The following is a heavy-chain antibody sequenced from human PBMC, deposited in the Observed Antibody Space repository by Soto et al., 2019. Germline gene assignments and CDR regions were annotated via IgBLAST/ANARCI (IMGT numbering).Heavy chain of an antibody. J-gene: IGHJ4*02. CDR3: AKDMFSSSSAATFDY. CDR2: ISWQSGSI. D-gene: IGHD6-6*01. CDR1: GFIFDDYA. V-gene: IGHV3-9*01. Sequence: EVQLVESGGGLAQPGRSLRLSCAASGFIFDDYAMHWVRQAPGKGLEWVSGISWQSGSIRYADSVKGRFTISRDNAKHSLYLQMNSLRVEDTALYYCAKDMFSSSSAATFDYWGQGILVTVSS.